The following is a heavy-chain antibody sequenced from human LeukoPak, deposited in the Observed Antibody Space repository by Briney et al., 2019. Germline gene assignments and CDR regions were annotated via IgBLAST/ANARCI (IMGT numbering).Heavy chain of an antibody. CDR2: ISPNSGGT. J-gene: IGHJ4*02. V-gene: IGHV1-2*02. CDR3: ARSTKHVDTAMVPFDY. Sequence: GASVKVSCKASGYTFTGYYMHWVRQAPGQGLEWMGWISPNSGGTNYAQKFQGRVTMTRDTSISTAYMELSRLRSDDTAVYYCARSTKHVDTAMVPFDYWGQGTLVTVSS. CDR1: GYTFTGYY. D-gene: IGHD5-18*01.